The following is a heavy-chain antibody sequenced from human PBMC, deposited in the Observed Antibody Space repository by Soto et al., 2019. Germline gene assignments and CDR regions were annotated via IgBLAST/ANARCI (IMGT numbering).Heavy chain of an antibody. CDR1: GYTFTRYA. Sequence: ASVKVSCKASGYTFTRYAIHWVRQGPGQRLEWVGCINAGSGNTKYSQKLRGRVTITWDTSASTAYMDLSSLRSEDTAVYYCASDQSFDRSYYYGIDVWGQGTTVTVSS. CDR3: ASDQSFDRSYYYGIDV. CDR2: INAGSGNT. D-gene: IGHD3-10*01. J-gene: IGHJ6*02. V-gene: IGHV1-3*01.